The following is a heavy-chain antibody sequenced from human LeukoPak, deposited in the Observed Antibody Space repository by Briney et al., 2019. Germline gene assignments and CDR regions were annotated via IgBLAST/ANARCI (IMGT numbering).Heavy chain of an antibody. D-gene: IGHD3-9*01. Sequence: SGGSLRLSCAASGFTFSSYSMNWVRQAPGKGLEWDSSISSSSSYIYYADSVKGRFTISRDNAKNSLYLQMNSLRAEDTAVYYCARARDDWVGPHDYWGQGTLVTVSS. CDR1: GFTFSSYS. V-gene: IGHV3-21*01. J-gene: IGHJ4*02. CDR2: ISSSSSYI. CDR3: ARARDDWVGPHDY.